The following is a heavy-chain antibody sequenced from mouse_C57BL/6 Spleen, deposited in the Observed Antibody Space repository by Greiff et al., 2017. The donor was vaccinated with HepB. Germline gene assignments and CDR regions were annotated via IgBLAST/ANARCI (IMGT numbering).Heavy chain of an antibody. CDR1: GYSFTDYN. V-gene: IGHV1-39*01. J-gene: IGHJ2*01. Sequence: EVQLQQSGPELVKPGASVKISCKASGYSFTDYNMNWVKQSNGKSLEWIGVINPNYGTTSYNQKFKGKATLTVDQSSSTSYMQLNSLTSEDSAVYYCARLNDYDMEYYFDYWGQGTTLTVSS. CDR2: INPNYGTT. D-gene: IGHD2-4*01. CDR3: ARLNDYDMEYYFDY.